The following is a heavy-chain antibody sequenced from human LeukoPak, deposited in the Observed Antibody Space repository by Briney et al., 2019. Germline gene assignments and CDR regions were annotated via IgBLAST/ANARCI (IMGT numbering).Heavy chain of an antibody. D-gene: IGHD4-17*01. CDR1: GSTFSGSA. CDR2: IRSKANSYAT. V-gene: IGHV3-73*01. Sequence: GGSLRLSCAASGSTFSGSAMHWVRQASGKGLEWVGRIRSKANSYATAYAASVKGRFTISRDDSKNTAYLQMNSLKTEDTAVYYCTSGDYGDYASDYWGQGTLVTVSS. CDR3: TSGDYGDYASDY. J-gene: IGHJ4*02.